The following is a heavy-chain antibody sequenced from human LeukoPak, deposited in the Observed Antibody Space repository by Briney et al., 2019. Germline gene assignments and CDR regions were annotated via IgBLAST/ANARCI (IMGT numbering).Heavy chain of an antibody. J-gene: IGHJ4*02. V-gene: IGHV4-39*01. CDR2: IYYSGST. D-gene: IGHD5-18*01. CDR1: GGSISSSSYY. CDR3: ARHKGVRGYSYGLAHFDY. Sequence: KPSQTLSLTCTVSGGSISSSSYYWGWIRQPPGKGLEWIGSIYYSGSTYYNPSLKSRVTISVDTSKNQFSLKLSSVTAADTAVYYCARHKGVRGYSYGLAHFDYWGQGTLVTVS.